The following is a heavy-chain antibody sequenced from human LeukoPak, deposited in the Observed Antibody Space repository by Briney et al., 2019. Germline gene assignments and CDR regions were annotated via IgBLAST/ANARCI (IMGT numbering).Heavy chain of an antibody. V-gene: IGHV2-70*11. CDR1: GFSLSTSGAC. CDR2: IDWDDDK. Sequence: SGPSLVKPTHTLTLTCTFSGFSLSTSGACVTWIRQPPGKALEWLARIDWDDDKYYSTSVKTRLTISKDTSKNQVVLTMTNMDPVDTATYYCARNYGGSFYFDYWGQGTLVTVSS. D-gene: IGHD1-26*01. CDR3: ARNYGGSFYFDY. J-gene: IGHJ4*02.